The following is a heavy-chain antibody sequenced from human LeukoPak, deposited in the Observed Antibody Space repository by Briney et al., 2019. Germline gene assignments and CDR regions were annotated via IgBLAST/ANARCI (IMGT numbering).Heavy chain of an antibody. CDR1: GFTFSSYA. Sequence: GGSLRLSCAASGFTFSSYAMSWVRQAPGKGLEWVSVISGSGGSTYYADSVKGRFTISRDNSKNTLYLQMNSLRAEDTAVYYCARWETGSWFDPWGQGTTVTVSS. CDR2: ISGSGGST. V-gene: IGHV3-23*01. J-gene: IGHJ5*01. D-gene: IGHD1-14*01. CDR3: ARWETGSWFDP.